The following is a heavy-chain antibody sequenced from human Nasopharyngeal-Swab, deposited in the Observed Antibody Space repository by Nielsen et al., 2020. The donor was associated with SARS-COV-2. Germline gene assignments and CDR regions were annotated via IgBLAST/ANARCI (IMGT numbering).Heavy chain of an antibody. J-gene: IGHJ6*02. Sequence: GGSLRLSCAASGFTFSSYNMNWVRQAPGKGLEWVSSISSSSYIYYADSVKGRFTISRDNAKNSLYLQMNSLRAEDTAVYYCARDSGYGYYYYYGMDVWGQGTTVTVSS. CDR1: GFTFSSYN. D-gene: IGHD5-12*01. V-gene: IGHV3-21*01. CDR3: ARDSGYGYYYYYGMDV. CDR2: ISSSSYI.